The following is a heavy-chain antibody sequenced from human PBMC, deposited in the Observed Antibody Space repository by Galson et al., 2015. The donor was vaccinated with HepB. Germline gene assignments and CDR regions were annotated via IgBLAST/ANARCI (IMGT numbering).Heavy chain of an antibody. V-gene: IGHV5-10-1*01. J-gene: IGHJ2*01. CDR3: ARQADYYDTSGYSWYFDL. CDR1: GNSFTGYW. Sequence: QSGAEVKKPGESLRISCKGSGNSFTGYWITWVRQVPGKGLEWMGKIDPSDSDTNYSPSFQGHVTISADKSISTAYLQWSSLKASDTAMYFCARQADYYDTSGYSWYFDLWGRGTLVTVSS. CDR2: IDPSDSDT. D-gene: IGHD3-22*01.